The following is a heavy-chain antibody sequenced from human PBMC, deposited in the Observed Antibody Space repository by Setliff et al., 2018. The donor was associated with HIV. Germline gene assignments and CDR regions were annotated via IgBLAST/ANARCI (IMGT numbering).Heavy chain of an antibody. D-gene: IGHD6-13*01. CDR2: TFHRSKWYS. J-gene: IGHJ4*02. Sequence: SQTLSLTCAISGDSVSNYSAAWNWIRQSPSRGLEWLGRTFHRSKWYSDYAGSVRSRITINPDTSKNQLSLQLHSVTPEDTAVYYCARSITTAGTVFDYWGQGTLVTVSS. CDR3: ARSITTAGTVFDY. CDR1: GDSVSNYSAA. V-gene: IGHV6-1*01.